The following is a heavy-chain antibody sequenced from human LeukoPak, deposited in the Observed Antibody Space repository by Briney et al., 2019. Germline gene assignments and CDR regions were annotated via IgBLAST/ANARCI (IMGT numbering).Heavy chain of an antibody. J-gene: IGHJ6*03. D-gene: IGHD4-17*01. V-gene: IGHV3-21*01. CDR3: ARGADYGDYYYYYYMGV. CDR2: ITSSSSYK. CDR1: GFTFSSYS. Sequence: GGSLRLSCAASGFTFSSYSMNWVRQAPGKGLEWVSSITSSSSYKYYADSVKGRFTISRDNAKNSLYLQMNSLRAEDTAVYYCARGADYGDYYYYYYMGVWGKGTTVTISS.